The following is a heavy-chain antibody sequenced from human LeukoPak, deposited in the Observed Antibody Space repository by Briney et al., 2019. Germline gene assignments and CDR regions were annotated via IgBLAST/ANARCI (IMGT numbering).Heavy chain of an antibody. CDR3: AREVSWTTVTTRHYFYYYMDV. Sequence: GASVKVSCKASGYSFTDFHVHWVRQAPGQGLEWVGIINPTSGATTYAQKFQGRVTMTGDMSTGTVYMELSGLGSEDTAVYYCAREVSWTTVTTRHYFYYYMDVWGKGTTVTVSS. CDR1: GYSFTDFH. D-gene: IGHD4-11*01. CDR2: INPTSGAT. V-gene: IGHV1-46*01. J-gene: IGHJ6*03.